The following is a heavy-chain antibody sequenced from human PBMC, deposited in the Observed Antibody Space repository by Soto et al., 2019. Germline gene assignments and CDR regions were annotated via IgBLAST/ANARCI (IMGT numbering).Heavy chain of an antibody. CDR2: IYYSGST. J-gene: IGHJ6*01. D-gene: IGHD3-3*01. V-gene: IGHV4-31*03. Sequence: PSETLSLTCTFSVVSISSGGYYCSWIRQHPGKGLEWIGYIYYSGSTYYNPSLKSRVTISVDTSKNQFSLKLSSVTAADTAVYYCARDVRDFWSDHEGMEVWGQGTTVNVSS. CDR1: VVSISSGGYY. CDR3: ARDVRDFWSDHEGMEV.